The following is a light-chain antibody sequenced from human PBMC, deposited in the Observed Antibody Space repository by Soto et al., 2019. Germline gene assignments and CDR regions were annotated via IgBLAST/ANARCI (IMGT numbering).Light chain of an antibody. CDR2: DAF. J-gene: IGKJ1*01. CDR3: QEYYNFWT. V-gene: IGKV1-5*01. CDR1: QSISSW. Sequence: IPMSPSPVPLYPHVYERVTITSRASQSISSWLAWYKQKTAKAPKLLIYDAFSLESGAPSRVSGSGSDTEFTLIIISLYSDDTATYQCQEYYNFWTFGQGTKVDIK.